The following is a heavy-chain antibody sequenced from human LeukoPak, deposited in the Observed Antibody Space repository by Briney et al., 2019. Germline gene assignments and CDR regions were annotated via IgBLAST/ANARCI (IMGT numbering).Heavy chain of an antibody. Sequence: GGSVRLSCTASGFTFGDYAMSWVRQAPGKGLEWVGFIRSKAYGGTTEYAASVKGRFTISRDDSKSIAYLQMNSLKTEDTAVYYCTSLSGYSYGYADYWGQGTLVTVSS. CDR1: GFTFGDYA. CDR2: IRSKAYGGTT. J-gene: IGHJ4*02. D-gene: IGHD5-18*01. CDR3: TSLSGYSYGYADY. V-gene: IGHV3-49*04.